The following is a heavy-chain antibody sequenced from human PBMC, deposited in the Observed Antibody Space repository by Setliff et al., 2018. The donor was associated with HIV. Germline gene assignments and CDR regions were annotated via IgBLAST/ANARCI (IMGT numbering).Heavy chain of an antibody. CDR1: EYNFTNYG. Sequence: ASVKVSCKASEYNFTNYGINWVRQDPGQGLEWMGWINTNTGYPTYAQAFRGRFVFSLDTSVSTAYLQISSLKAEDTAVYYCARAREDTALDSYWGQGTLVTVSS. D-gene: IGHD5-18*01. CDR3: ARAREDTALDSY. V-gene: IGHV7-4-1*02. CDR2: INTNTGYP. J-gene: IGHJ4*02.